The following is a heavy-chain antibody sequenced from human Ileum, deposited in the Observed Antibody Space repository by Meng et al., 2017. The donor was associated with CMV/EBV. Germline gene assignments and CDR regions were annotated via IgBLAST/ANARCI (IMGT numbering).Heavy chain of an antibody. D-gene: IGHD1-26*01. J-gene: IGHJ1*01. CDR2: IKSKTDGETT. CDR3: VTELHYSG. CDR1: GFTFKNEW. V-gene: IGHV3-15*01. Sequence: GESLKISCAASGFTFKNEWMAWVRQAPGKGLEWVGRIKSKTDGETTDPAAPVKGRFTISRDDKRNMLYLQMNSLRTEDTAMYYCVTELHYSGWGQGTLVTVSS.